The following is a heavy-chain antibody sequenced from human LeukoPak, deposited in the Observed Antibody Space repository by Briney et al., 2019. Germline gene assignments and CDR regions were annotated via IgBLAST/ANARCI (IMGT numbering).Heavy chain of an antibody. Sequence: GASVKVSCKASGGTFSSYAISWVRQAPGQGLEWMGGIIPIFGTANYAQKFQGRVTITADESTSTAYMELSSLRSEDTAVYYCARTGGRGYSYGHDYWGQGTLVTVSS. CDR3: ARTGGRGYSYGHDY. V-gene: IGHV1-69*13. D-gene: IGHD5-18*01. CDR2: IIPIFGTA. J-gene: IGHJ4*02. CDR1: GGTFSSYA.